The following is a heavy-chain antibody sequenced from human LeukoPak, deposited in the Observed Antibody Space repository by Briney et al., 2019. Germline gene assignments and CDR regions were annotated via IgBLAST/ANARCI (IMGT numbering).Heavy chain of an antibody. CDR2: ISGSGGST. D-gene: IGHD4-17*01. CDR3: AKVYGDYSGYFDY. Sequence: PGGSLRLSCAASGFTFSSYAMSWVRRAPGKGLEWVSAISGSGGSTYYADSVKGRFTISRDNSKNTLYLQMNSLRAEDTAVYYCAKVYGDYSGYFDYWGQGTLVTVSS. V-gene: IGHV3-23*01. CDR1: GFTFSSYA. J-gene: IGHJ4*02.